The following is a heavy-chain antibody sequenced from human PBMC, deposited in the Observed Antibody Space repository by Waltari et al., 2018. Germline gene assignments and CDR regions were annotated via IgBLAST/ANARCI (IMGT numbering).Heavy chain of an antibody. V-gene: IGHV4-39*01. J-gene: IGHJ3*01. Sequence: QLQLQESGPRLVRPSETLALICRVSVLSIPSNSHYRACIRNYPGQGLEWRGTVYYSGTTYISPSVKSRVSVSRDTSKNQVSLILGSVTAADMAVYYCATYIGASVGTAAFDVWGEGTMVTVSS. CDR1: VLSIPSNSHY. CDR2: VYYSGTT. D-gene: IGHD5-12*01. CDR3: ATYIGASVGTAAFDV.